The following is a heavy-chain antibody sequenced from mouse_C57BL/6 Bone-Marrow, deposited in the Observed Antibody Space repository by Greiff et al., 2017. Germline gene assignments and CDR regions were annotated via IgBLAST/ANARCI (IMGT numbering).Heavy chain of an antibody. CDR3: ASIHGGYYDWFAY. Sequence: QVQLQQSGAELMKPGASVKLSCKATGYTFTGYWIEWVKQRPGHGLEWIGEILPGSGSTNYNEKFKGKATFTADTSSNTAYMQLSSLTTEDSAIYYCASIHGGYYDWFAYWGQGTLVTVSA. J-gene: IGHJ3*01. V-gene: IGHV1-9*01. D-gene: IGHD2-3*01. CDR1: GYTFTGYW. CDR2: ILPGSGST.